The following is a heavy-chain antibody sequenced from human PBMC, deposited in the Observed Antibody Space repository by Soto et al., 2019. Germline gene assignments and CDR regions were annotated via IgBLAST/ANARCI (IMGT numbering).Heavy chain of an antibody. CDR1: GFTFSSYG. D-gene: IGHD5-12*01. Sequence: GGSLRLSCAASGFTFSSYGMHWVRQAPGKGLEWVAVISYDGSNKYYADSVKGRFTISRDNSKNTLYLQMNSLRAEDTAVYYCARRLKVVATTLDYWGQGTLVTVSS. J-gene: IGHJ4*02. CDR2: ISYDGSNK. CDR3: ARRLKVVATTLDY. V-gene: IGHV3-30*03.